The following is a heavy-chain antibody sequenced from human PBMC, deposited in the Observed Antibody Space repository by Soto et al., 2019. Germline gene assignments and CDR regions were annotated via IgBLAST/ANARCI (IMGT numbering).Heavy chain of an antibody. V-gene: IGHV4-59*01. CDR2: IYYSGST. CDR1: GGSISSYY. CDR3: ARGAVVAATLVDY. Sequence: SETLSLTCTVSGGSISSYYWSWIRQPPGKGLEWIGYIYYSGSTNYNPSLKSRVTISVDTSKNQFSLKLSSVTAADTAVYYCARGAVVAATLVDYWGQGTLVTVSS. J-gene: IGHJ4*02. D-gene: IGHD2-15*01.